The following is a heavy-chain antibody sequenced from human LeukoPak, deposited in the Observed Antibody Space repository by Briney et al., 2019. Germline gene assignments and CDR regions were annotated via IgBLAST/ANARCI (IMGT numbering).Heavy chain of an antibody. Sequence: SETLSLTCIVSGDSMSRYYWSWIRQPPGKGLEWVGYIFYNGITNYNPSLASRVSISIDTSKNQFSLRLRSVTAADTATYYCARDRGSGWEPFDSWGQGTLVTVSP. CDR3: ARDRGSGWEPFDS. V-gene: IGHV4-59*01. D-gene: IGHD6-19*01. J-gene: IGHJ4*02. CDR2: IFYNGIT. CDR1: GDSMSRYY.